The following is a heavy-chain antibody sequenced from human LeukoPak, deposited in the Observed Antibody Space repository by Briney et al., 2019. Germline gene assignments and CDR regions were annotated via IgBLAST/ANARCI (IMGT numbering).Heavy chain of an antibody. Sequence: GGSLRLSCPASGFTFSSYAMSWVRQAPGKGLEWVSAISGSGGSTYYADSVKGRFTISRDNSKNTPYLQMNSLRAEDTAVYYCAKAPADIVLMVYAIWFDYWGQGTLVTVSS. J-gene: IGHJ4*02. CDR2: ISGSGGST. D-gene: IGHD2-8*01. CDR3: AKAPADIVLMVYAIWFDY. CDR1: GFTFSSYA. V-gene: IGHV3-23*01.